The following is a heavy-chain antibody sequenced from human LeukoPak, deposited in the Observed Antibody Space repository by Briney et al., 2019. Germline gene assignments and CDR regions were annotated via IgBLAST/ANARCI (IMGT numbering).Heavy chain of an antibody. CDR2: INSDGSST. J-gene: IGHJ5*02. CDR3: ASIHLP. CDR1: GFTFRSIG. D-gene: IGHD3-3*02. Sequence: GGSLRLSCAASGFTFRSIGMHWVRQAPGTGLVWVSSINSDGSSTRNADSVKGRFTTSRDNAKNALYLQMNSLRAEDTAVYYCASIHLPWGQGTLVTVSS. V-gene: IGHV3-74*01.